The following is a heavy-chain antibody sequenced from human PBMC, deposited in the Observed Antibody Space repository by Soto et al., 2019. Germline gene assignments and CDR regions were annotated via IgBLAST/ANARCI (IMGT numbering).Heavy chain of an antibody. V-gene: IGHV1-18*01. CDR2: ISAYNGNT. Sequence: ASVKVSCKASGYTFTSYGISWVRQAPGQGLEWMGWISAYNGNTNYAQKLQGRVTMTTDTSTSTAYMELRSPRSDDTAVYYCAREFLAGYYYDSSGYDYWGQGTLVTVSS. CDR3: AREFLAGYYYDSSGYDY. D-gene: IGHD3-22*01. J-gene: IGHJ4*02. CDR1: GYTFTSYG.